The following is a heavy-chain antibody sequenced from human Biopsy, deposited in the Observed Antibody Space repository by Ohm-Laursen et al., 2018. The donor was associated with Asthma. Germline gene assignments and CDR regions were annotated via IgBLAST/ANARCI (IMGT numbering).Heavy chain of an antibody. Sequence: ASVKVSCKASGYTFINSAIHWVRQAPGQRLEWMGWINAGNGNTKYSQNFQGRVTITRDTSAITAYMDLSSLRSEDTAVYYCARTYYDFLTGQVKDAFAIWGQGTMVTVSS. CDR3: ARTYYDFLTGQVKDAFAI. V-gene: IGHV1-3*01. D-gene: IGHD3-9*01. CDR1: GYTFINSA. J-gene: IGHJ3*02. CDR2: INAGNGNT.